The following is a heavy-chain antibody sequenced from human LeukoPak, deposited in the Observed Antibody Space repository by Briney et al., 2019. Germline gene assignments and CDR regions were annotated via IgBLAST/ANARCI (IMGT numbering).Heavy chain of an antibody. D-gene: IGHD7-27*01. Sequence: PSETLSLTCTVSGGSISSSSYYWGWIRQPPGKGLEWIGSIYYSGSTYYNPSLKSRVTISVDTSKNQFSLKLSSVTAADTAVYYCATVGMPLSQPRFDYWGQGTLVTVSS. CDR3: ATVGMPLSQPRFDY. CDR2: IYYSGST. V-gene: IGHV4-39*01. J-gene: IGHJ4*02. CDR1: GGSISSSSYY.